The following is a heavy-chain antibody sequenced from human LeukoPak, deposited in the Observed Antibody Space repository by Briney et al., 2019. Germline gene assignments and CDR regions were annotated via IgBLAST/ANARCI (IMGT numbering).Heavy chain of an antibody. Sequence: SETLSLTCTVSGGSISSYYWSWIRQPPGKGLEWIGYIYYSGSTNYNPSLKSRVTISVDTTKNQFSLKLSSVTAADTAVCYCARDFNYDSSGYLYNWFDPWGQGTLVTVSS. D-gene: IGHD3-22*01. V-gene: IGHV4-59*01. CDR1: GGSISSYY. CDR2: IYYSGST. CDR3: ARDFNYDSSGYLYNWFDP. J-gene: IGHJ5*02.